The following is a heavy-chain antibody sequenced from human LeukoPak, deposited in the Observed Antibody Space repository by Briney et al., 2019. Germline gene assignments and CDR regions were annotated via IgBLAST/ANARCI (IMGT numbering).Heavy chain of an antibody. CDR3: ASVGTDHAAMVLLVRY. V-gene: IGHV3-23*01. Sequence: GGSLRLSCAASGFTFSSYAMSWVRQAPGKGLEWVSAISGSGGSTYYADSVKGRFTISRDNSKNTLYLQMNSLRAEDTAVYYCASVGTDHAAMVLLVRYWGQGTLVTVSS. CDR2: ISGSGGST. D-gene: IGHD5-18*01. J-gene: IGHJ4*02. CDR1: GFTFSSYA.